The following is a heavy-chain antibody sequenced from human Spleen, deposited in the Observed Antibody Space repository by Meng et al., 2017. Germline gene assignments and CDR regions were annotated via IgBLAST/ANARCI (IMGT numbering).Heavy chain of an antibody. CDR2: IYYSGTT. D-gene: IGHD6-19*01. CDR3: ARGSTGWSTDYDN. Sequence: QVHLQHWGAGLLKPSATLSLTRAVYGGSFSGYYWSWIRQHPGKGLEWIGFIYYSGTTSYNPSLKSRVSISVDTSKNQFSLKLRSVTAADTAVYYCARGSTGWSTDYDNWGQGTLVTVSS. J-gene: IGHJ4*02. CDR1: GGSFSGYY. V-gene: IGHV4-34*01.